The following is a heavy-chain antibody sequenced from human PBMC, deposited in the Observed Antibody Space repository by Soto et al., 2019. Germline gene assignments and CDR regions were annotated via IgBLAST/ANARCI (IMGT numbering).Heavy chain of an antibody. J-gene: IGHJ3*02. Sequence: GGSLRLSCAASGFTFSSYGMHWVRQAPGKGLEWVAVIWYDGSNKYYADSVKGRFTISRDNSKNTLYLQMNSLRAEDTAVYYCARDGSILMVYALDAFDIWGQGTMVTVSS. CDR1: GFTFSSYG. V-gene: IGHV3-33*01. CDR2: IWYDGSNK. D-gene: IGHD2-8*01. CDR3: ARDGSILMVYALDAFDI.